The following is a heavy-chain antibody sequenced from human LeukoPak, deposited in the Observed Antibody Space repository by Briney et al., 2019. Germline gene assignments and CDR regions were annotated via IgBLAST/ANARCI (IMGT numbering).Heavy chain of an antibody. CDR2: IGGSGGNA. D-gene: IGHD3-22*01. CDR1: GFIFSNHA. CDR3: ARRDNSVYSASSFDY. V-gene: IGHV3-23*01. Sequence: PGGSLRLSCAGSGFIFSNHAMGWVRQAPGKGLEWVSGIGGSGGNAFYADSVKGRFAISRDNSRNRMYLQMSSLRADDTAVYYCARRDNSVYSASSFDYWGQGTLVTVSS. J-gene: IGHJ4*02.